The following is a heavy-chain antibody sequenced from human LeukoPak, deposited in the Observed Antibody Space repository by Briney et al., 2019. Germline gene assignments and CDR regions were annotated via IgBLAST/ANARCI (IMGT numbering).Heavy chain of an antibody. CDR3: ARHGIGYSSSWYDKDPHPRFDY. Sequence: SETLSLTCAVSGASISSSNYYWGWVRQSPGKGLEWIGNIYSSGNTYYNASLKSRVTISVDTSKNQFSLRLNSVTAADTAVYYCARHGIGYSSSWYDKDPHPRFDYWGQGTLVTVSS. D-gene: IGHD6-13*01. CDR2: IYSSGNT. CDR1: GASISSSNYY. J-gene: IGHJ4*02. V-gene: IGHV4-39*01.